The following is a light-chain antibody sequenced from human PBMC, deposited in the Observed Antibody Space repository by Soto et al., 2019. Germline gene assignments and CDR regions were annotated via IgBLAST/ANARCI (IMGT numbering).Light chain of an antibody. CDR3: QQYKNCLTCT. CDR2: DAS. CDR1: QSVNSN. V-gene: IGKV3-15*01. J-gene: IGKJ1*01. Sequence: EIVMTQSPATLSVPPGERATLSCRASQSVNSNLAWYQHKPGQAPRLLIYDASTRATGIPARFSGSGSGTKYTITISSRQAEDFAVYYCQQYKNCLTCTFGQGTKVEVK.